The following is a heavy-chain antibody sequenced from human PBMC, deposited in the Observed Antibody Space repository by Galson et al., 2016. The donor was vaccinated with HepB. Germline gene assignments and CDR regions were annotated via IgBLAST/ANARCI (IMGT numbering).Heavy chain of an antibody. CDR2: VRSKAYGGTV. Sequence: SLRLSCAASGFTFGDYTMSWFRQAPGKGLEWLGFVRSKAYGGTVDYAASVRGRFTFSRDDSKNIAYLQMSSLQDEETAVYFCTRGVAGTNAFDFWGQGTLVTVSS. CDR3: TRGVAGTNAFDF. V-gene: IGHV3-49*03. D-gene: IGHD6-19*01. CDR1: GFTFGDYT. J-gene: IGHJ3*01.